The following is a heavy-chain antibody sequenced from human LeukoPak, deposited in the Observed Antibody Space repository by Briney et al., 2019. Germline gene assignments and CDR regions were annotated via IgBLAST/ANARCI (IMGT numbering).Heavy chain of an antibody. CDR1: GFTFSSYS. V-gene: IGHV3-48*04. J-gene: IGHJ4*02. CDR3: ARDRDWSFDY. CDR2: IRSDSNAM. Sequence: GGSLRLSCVASGFTFSSYSMNWVRQAPGKGLEWVSNIRSDSNAMNYADSVKGRFTISRDNAKNSLYLEMSSLRAEDTAVYYCARDRDWSFDYWGQGTLVIVSS. D-gene: IGHD3/OR15-3a*01.